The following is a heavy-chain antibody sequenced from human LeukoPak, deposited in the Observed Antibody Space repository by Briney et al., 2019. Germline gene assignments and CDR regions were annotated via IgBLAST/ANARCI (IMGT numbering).Heavy chain of an antibody. V-gene: IGHV3-48*04. Sequence: GGSLRLSCAASGFTFSSYSMNWVRQAPGKGLEWLLYIDSSSSTVYYADSVEGRFIISRDNPKNSLYLQMNNLRAEDSAVYYCARGGVYSGSPFDYWGQGTLVTVSS. CDR1: GFTFSSYS. D-gene: IGHD1-26*01. CDR2: IDSSSSTV. CDR3: ARGGVYSGSPFDY. J-gene: IGHJ4*02.